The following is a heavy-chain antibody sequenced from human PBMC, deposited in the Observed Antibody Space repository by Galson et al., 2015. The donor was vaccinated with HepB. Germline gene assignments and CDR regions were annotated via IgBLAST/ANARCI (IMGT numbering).Heavy chain of an antibody. J-gene: IGHJ4*02. Sequence: SLRLSCAAYGFTFSSSSMNWVRQAPGKGLEWVSCICSSSNYRYYAAAVKGRFTISRDNAKNSLYLQMNSLRAEDTAVYYCARDSYYYDSSGYGNWGQGTLVTVSS. CDR3: ARDSYYYDSSGYGN. CDR1: GFTFSSSS. V-gene: IGHV3-21*01. CDR2: ICSSSNYR. D-gene: IGHD3-22*01.